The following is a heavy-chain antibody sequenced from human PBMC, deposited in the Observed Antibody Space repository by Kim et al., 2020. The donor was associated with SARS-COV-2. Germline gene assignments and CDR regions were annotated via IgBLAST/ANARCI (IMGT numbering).Heavy chain of an antibody. J-gene: IGHJ4*02. Sequence: GGSLRLSCAASGLTSSPYWMNWVRQVPGKGLVWVSRISLDGRTIAYADNVKGRFTISRDNAKNSWYLHMNSLTGDDTGVYYFPMRVAYTTGRAYWGGGTL. CDR2: ISLDGRTI. V-gene: IGHV3-74*03. D-gene: IGHD3-3*01. CDR3: PMRVAYTTGRAY. CDR1: GLTSSPYW.